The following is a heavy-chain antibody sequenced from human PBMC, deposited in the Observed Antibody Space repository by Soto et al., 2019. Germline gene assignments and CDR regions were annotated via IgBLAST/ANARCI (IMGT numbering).Heavy chain of an antibody. D-gene: IGHD2-15*01. CDR3: ARVRVPNTQGAFDI. J-gene: IGHJ3*02. Sequence: GGSLRLSCASSGITFSNYWMNWVRQAPGKGLEWVANIKQDGSEKYYVDSVKGRFTISRDNAKNLVYLQMNSLRAEDTAVYYCARVRVPNTQGAFDIWGQGTMVTVSS. V-gene: IGHV3-7*01. CDR2: IKQDGSEK. CDR1: GITFSNYW.